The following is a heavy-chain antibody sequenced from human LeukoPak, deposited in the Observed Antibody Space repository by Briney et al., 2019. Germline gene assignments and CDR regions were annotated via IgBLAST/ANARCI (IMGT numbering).Heavy chain of an antibody. CDR3: ARAYYRNAFDI. CDR1: GVSISSSNYY. CDR2: IYYSGST. V-gene: IGHV4-39*07. J-gene: IGHJ3*02. Sequence: PSETLSFTCTVSGVSISSSNYYWGWLRQPPGKGLEWIGSIYYSGSTYYNPSLKSRVTKSVDTSKNQFSLKLNSVTAADSAVYYCARAYYRNAFDIWGQGTMVTDSS. D-gene: IGHD2/OR15-2a*01.